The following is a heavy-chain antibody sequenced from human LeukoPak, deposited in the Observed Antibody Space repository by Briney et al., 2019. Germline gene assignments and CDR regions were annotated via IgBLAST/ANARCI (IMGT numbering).Heavy chain of an antibody. J-gene: IGHJ4*02. CDR3: ARRITGTTSDSFDY. Sequence: SETLSLTCTVSGGSISSSRTYYWGWIRQPPGKGLEGIGTINYSGSTYYNPSLKSRVTMSVDTSKNQFSLKLTSVTAADTAVYYCARRITGTTSDSFDYWGQGTLVTVSS. CDR2: INYSGST. V-gene: IGHV4-39*01. D-gene: IGHD1-20*01. CDR1: GGSISSSRTYY.